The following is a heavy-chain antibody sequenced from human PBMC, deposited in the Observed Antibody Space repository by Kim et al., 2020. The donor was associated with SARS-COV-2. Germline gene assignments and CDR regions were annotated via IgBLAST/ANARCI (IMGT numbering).Heavy chain of an antibody. Sequence: GGSLRLSCAASGFSFSNYPIHWVRQAPGKGLEWVAGVTSDGSDKYYGESVKGLFTIFRDNSRKTVYLQINSLRVEDTAVFYCASGYGSSWYDPSFDYWG. CDR2: VTSDGSDK. J-gene: IGHJ4*01. D-gene: IGHD6-13*01. CDR1: GFSFSNYP. CDR3: ASGYGSSWYDPSFDY. V-gene: IGHV3-30*04.